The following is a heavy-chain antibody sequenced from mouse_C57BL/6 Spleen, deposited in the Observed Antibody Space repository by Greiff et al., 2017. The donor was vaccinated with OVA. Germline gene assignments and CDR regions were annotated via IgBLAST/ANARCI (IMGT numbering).Heavy chain of an antibody. CDR1: GFTFSSYA. J-gene: IGHJ1*03. CDR2: ISDGGSYT. CDR3: ARDRGGYFDV. V-gene: IGHV5-4*01. Sequence: EVQGVESGGGLVKPGGSLKLSCAASGFTFSSYAMSWVRQTPEQRLEWVATISDGGSYTYYPDNVKGRFTISRDNAKNTLYLQMSHLKSEDTAMYYCARDRGGYFDVWGTGTTVTVSS.